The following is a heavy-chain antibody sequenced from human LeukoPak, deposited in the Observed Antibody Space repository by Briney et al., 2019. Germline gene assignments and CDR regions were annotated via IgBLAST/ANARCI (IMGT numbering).Heavy chain of an antibody. CDR3: ASGYDSSGYYPEYFQH. V-gene: IGHV3-11*01. Sequence: SGGSLRLSCAASGFTFSDYYMSWIRQAPGKGLEWVSYISSSGSTIYYADSVKGRFTISRDNAKDSLYLQMNSLRAEDTAVYYCASGYDSSGYYPEYFQHWGQGTLVTVSS. D-gene: IGHD3-22*01. CDR2: ISSSGSTI. J-gene: IGHJ1*01. CDR1: GFTFSDYY.